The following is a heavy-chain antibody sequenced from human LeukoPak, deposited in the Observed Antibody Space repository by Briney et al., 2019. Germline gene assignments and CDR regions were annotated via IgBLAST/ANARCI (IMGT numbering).Heavy chain of an antibody. D-gene: IGHD3-22*01. CDR2: INQDGSEK. Sequence: PGGSLRLSCAVSGFTLSNYWMSWVRQAPGKGLEWVANINQDGSEKYYVDPVKGRFTISRDNAKNSLYLQMNSLRAEDTAVYFCVSTMTFDYWGQGTLVTVSS. V-gene: IGHV3-7*01. J-gene: IGHJ4*02. CDR3: VSTMTFDY. CDR1: GFTLSNYW.